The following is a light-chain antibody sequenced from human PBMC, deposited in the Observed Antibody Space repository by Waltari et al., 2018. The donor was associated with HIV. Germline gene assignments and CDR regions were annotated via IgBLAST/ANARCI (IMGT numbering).Light chain of an antibody. J-gene: IGLJ1*01. CDR2: EVS. CDR1: SSDVGGYNY. V-gene: IGLV2-14*01. Sequence: QSALTQPASVSGSPGQSITISCTGTSSDVGGYNYVSWYQQHPGKAPKLMIYEVSNRPSGVSKRFSGSKSGNTASLTISGLQAEDEADYYCTSYTSSSTYVFGTGTKVTVL. CDR3: TSYTSSSTYV.